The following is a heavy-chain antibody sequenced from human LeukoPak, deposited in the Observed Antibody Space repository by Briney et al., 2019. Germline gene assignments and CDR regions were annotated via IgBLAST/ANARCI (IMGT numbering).Heavy chain of an antibody. CDR3: ARIVAGKFY. J-gene: IGHJ4*02. CDR1: GGFISSHY. D-gene: IGHD6-19*01. CDR2: IYTTGTT. V-gene: IGHV4-4*07. Sequence: SEALSLTCGVSGGFISSHYWSWIRQSAGKGLEWIAHIYTTGTTVYNPSLTSRVTMSIDTSKNQFSLRLSSVTAADTAVYYCARIVAGKFYWGQGTRVTVSS.